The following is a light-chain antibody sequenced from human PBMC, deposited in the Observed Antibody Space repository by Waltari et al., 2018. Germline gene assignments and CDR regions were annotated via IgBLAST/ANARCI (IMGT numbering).Light chain of an antibody. CDR3: RQSHSVPWT. CDR1: QNIGRY. V-gene: IGKV1-39*01. CDR2: EAS. J-gene: IGKJ1*01. Sequence: DIQLTPSPSSVSASVGDRVTITCRASQNIGRYLNWYQWKPGRGPKLLSSEASSLQIEVPTRFSGSGSGTDFGLNISNLQHEDFATYYCRQSHSVPWTFDRGTKVEIK.